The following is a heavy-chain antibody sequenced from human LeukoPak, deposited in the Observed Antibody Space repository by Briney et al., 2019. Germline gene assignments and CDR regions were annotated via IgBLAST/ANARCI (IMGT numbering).Heavy chain of an antibody. J-gene: IGHJ6*02. CDR3: ARMVAATRSPVDV. V-gene: IGHV3-30*02. D-gene: IGHD2-15*01. CDR2: IRYDGSTK. CDR1: GFTFSSYA. Sequence: PGGSLRLSCAASGFTFSSYAMHWVRQAPGKGLEWVEFIRYDGSTKYYADSVKGRFTISRDNAKNSLYLQMNSLRAEDTAVYYCARMVAATRSPVDVWGQGTTVTVSS.